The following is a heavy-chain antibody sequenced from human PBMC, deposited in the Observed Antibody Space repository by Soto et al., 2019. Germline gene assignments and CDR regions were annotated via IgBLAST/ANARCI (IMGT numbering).Heavy chain of an antibody. V-gene: IGHV4-39*01. J-gene: IGHJ4*02. Sequence: SETLSLTCTVSGGSISSSSYYWGWIRQPPGKGLEWIGSIYYSGSTYYNPSLKSRVTISVDTSKNQFSLKLSSVTAADTAVYYCAFPGGYSPVDYWGQGTLVTVSS. CDR1: GGSISSSSYY. CDR3: AFPGGYSPVDY. CDR2: IYYSGST. D-gene: IGHD5-18*01.